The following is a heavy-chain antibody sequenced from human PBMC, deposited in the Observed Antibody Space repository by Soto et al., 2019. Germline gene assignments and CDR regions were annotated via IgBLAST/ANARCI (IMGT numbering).Heavy chain of an antibody. Sequence: GASVKVSCKASGGTFSSYAISWVRQAPGQGLEWMGGIIPIFGTANYAQKFQGRVTITADESTSTAYMELSSLRSEDTAVYYCARGGYCTNGVCYTSYYYGMDVWGQGTTVTVS. D-gene: IGHD2-8*01. CDR1: GGTFSSYA. CDR2: IIPIFGTA. CDR3: ARGGYCTNGVCYTSYYYGMDV. J-gene: IGHJ6*02. V-gene: IGHV1-69*13.